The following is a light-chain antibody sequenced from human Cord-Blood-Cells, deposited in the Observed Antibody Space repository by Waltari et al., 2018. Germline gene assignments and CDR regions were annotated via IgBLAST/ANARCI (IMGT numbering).Light chain of an antibody. V-gene: IGLV3-1*01. CDR2: QDS. Sequence: SYEMTQRRSVSVSTGQAASITCSGATLGDKYACWYQQKPGQSPVLVIYQDSKRPSGIPERFSGSNSGNTATLTISGTQAMDEADYYCQAWDSSTVVFGGGTKLTVL. J-gene: IGLJ2*01. CDR1: TLGDKY. CDR3: QAWDSSTVV.